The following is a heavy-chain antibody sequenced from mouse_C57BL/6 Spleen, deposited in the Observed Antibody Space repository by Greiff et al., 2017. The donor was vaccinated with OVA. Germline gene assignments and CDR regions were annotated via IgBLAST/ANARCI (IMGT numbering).Heavy chain of an antibody. D-gene: IGHD1-1*01. Sequence: QVQLQQPGAELVRPGSSVKLSCKASGYTFTSYWMHWVKQRPIQGLEWIGNIDPSDSETHYNQKFKDKATLTVDKSSSTAYMQLSSLTSEDSAVYYCARNPYYGYAMDYWGQGTSVTVSS. V-gene: IGHV1-52*01. CDR1: GYTFTSYW. CDR2: IDPSDSET. J-gene: IGHJ4*01. CDR3: ARNPYYGYAMDY.